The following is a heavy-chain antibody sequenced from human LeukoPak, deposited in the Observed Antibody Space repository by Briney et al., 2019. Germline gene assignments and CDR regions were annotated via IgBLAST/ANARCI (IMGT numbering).Heavy chain of an antibody. D-gene: IGHD4-23*01. Sequence: PGGPLRLSCAASAFTFSNYWMSWVRQAPGKGLEWVANIKEDGSEINYVDSVKGRFTISRDNAKNSLYLQMNSLRVDDTAVYYCARDRGYSTFDCWGQGTLVTVSS. V-gene: IGHV3-7*01. CDR2: IKEDGSEI. CDR1: AFTFSNYW. J-gene: IGHJ4*02. CDR3: ARDRGYSTFDC.